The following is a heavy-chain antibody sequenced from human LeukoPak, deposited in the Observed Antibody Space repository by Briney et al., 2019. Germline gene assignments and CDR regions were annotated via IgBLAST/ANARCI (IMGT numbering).Heavy chain of an antibody. Sequence: ASVTVSCKASGYTFTSYDINWVRQAPGQGLEWMGWMNPNSGNTDYAQKFQGRVTMTRNTSISTAYMELSSLRSEDTAVYYCARERVRGVIGRYYYYGMDVWGQGTTVTVSS. J-gene: IGHJ6*02. CDR3: ARERVRGVIGRYYYYGMDV. D-gene: IGHD3-10*01. CDR2: MNPNSGNT. V-gene: IGHV1-8*01. CDR1: GYTFTSYD.